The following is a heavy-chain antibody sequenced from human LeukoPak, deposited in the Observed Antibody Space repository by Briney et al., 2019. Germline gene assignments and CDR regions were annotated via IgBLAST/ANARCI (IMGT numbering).Heavy chain of an antibody. Sequence: GGSLRLSCAASGFTFSSYWMSWVRQAPGKGLEWVANIKQDGSEKYYVDSVKGRFTISRDNAKNSLYLQMNSLRAEDTAAYYCATSPYSSWRAFYYYMDVWGKGTTVTVSS. D-gene: IGHD6-13*01. CDR3: ATSPYSSWRAFYYYMDV. J-gene: IGHJ6*03. CDR1: GFTFSSYW. V-gene: IGHV3-7*01. CDR2: IKQDGSEK.